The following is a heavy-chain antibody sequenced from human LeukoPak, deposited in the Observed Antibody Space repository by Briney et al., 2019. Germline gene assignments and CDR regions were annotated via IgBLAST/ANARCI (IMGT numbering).Heavy chain of an antibody. D-gene: IGHD3-10*01. CDR2: IYSGGST. V-gene: IGHV3-66*01. CDR3: ARDQSGYYYGSGSSNWFDP. J-gene: IGHJ5*02. CDR1: GFTVSSNY. Sequence: PGGSLRLSCAASGFTVSSNYMSWVRQAPGKGLEWVSVIYSGGSTYYADSVKGRFTISRDNSKNTLYLQMNSLRAEDTAVYYCARDQSGYYYGSGSSNWFDPWGQGTLVTVSS.